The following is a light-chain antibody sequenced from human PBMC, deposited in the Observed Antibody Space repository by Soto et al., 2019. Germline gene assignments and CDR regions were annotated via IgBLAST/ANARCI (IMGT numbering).Light chain of an antibody. CDR2: STS. V-gene: IGLV7-43*01. CDR3: LLYYGGAYV. J-gene: IGLJ1*01. Sequence: QAVVTQEPSLTVSPGGTVTLTCASSTGAVTSGHYPNWFQQKPGQAPRALIYSTSYKHSWTPARFSGSLLGDKAALTLSGVQPEDVAEYYCLLYYGGAYVFGTGTKLTVL. CDR1: TGAVTSGHY.